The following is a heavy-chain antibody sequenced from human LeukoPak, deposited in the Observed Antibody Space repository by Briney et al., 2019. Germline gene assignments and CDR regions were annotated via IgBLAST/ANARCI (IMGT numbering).Heavy chain of an antibody. CDR2: INQSGRT. V-gene: IGHV4-34*01. D-gene: IGHD3-10*01. J-gene: IGHJ4*02. CDR1: GESFSGYY. CDR3: ARGRDSGSGSLTLDY. Sequence: SETLSLTCAVYGESFSGYYWSWIRQPPGKGREWIGEINQSGRTNYKPSLKSRVTISADTSKNQFSLELSSVTAADTAVYYCARGRDSGSGSLTLDYWGQGTLVTVSS.